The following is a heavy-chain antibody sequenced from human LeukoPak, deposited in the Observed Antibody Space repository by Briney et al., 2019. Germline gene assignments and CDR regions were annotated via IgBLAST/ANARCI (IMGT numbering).Heavy chain of an antibody. CDR1: GFTFSSSV. Sequence: PGGSLRLSCSASGFTFSSSVMHWVRQAPGKGLEYVSAITTNGRRTYYADSVKGRFTISRDSSKNTLYLQMSSLRVEDTAVYYCVSSRDGFNSPFDYWGQGTLVTVSS. V-gene: IGHV3-64D*06. J-gene: IGHJ4*02. CDR2: ITTNGRRT. D-gene: IGHD5-24*01. CDR3: VSSRDGFNSPFDY.